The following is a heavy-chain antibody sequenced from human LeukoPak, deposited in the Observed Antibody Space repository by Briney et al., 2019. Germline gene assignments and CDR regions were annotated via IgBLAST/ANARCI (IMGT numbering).Heavy chain of an antibody. CDR1: GFTFSSYS. Sequence: GGSLRLSCAASGFTFSSYSMNWVRQAPGKGLEWVSYISSSSSTIYYADSVKGRFTISRDNSKNTLYLQMNSLRAEDTAVYYCAKDTVDIVAIYNDYWGQGTLVTVSS. CDR3: AKDTVDIVAIYNDY. V-gene: IGHV3-48*01. D-gene: IGHD5-12*01. J-gene: IGHJ4*02. CDR2: ISSSSSTI.